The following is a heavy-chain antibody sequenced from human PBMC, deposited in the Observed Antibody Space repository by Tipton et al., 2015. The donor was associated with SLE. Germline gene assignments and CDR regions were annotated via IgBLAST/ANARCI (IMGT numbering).Heavy chain of an antibody. V-gene: IGHV4-30-4*01. CDR1: GGSISSDDSY. CDR2: IYYSGST. D-gene: IGHD4-17*01. CDR3: VRETDYGESYDAFDI. J-gene: IGHJ3*02. Sequence: LRLSCTVSGGSISSDDSYWTWIRQPPGKGLEWIGYIYYSGSTFYNPSLKSRITMSVDTSQNQFSLRLTSVTAADTAVYYCVRETDYGESYDAFDIWGQGTMVTVSS.